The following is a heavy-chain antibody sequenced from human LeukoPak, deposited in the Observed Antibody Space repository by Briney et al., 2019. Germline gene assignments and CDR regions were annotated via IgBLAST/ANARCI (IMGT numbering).Heavy chain of an antibody. V-gene: IGHV4-61*02. J-gene: IGHJ4*02. Sequence: SETLSLTCTVSGGSISSGSYYWSWIRQPAGRGLEWIGRIYTSGSTNYNPSLKSRVTISVDTSKNQFSLKLSSVTAADTDMYYCARVRGYGVFDYWGQGTLVTVSS. CDR2: IYTSGST. D-gene: IGHD4-17*01. CDR3: ARVRGYGVFDY. CDR1: GGSISSGSYY.